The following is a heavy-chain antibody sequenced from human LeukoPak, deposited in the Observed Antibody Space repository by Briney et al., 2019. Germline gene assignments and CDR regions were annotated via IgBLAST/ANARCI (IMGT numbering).Heavy chain of an antibody. Sequence: ASVKVSCKASGYTFTSYDIYWVRQASGQGLEWMGWMNPNSGNTDYAQKFQGRVTMTRDTSISTAYMELNSLRSDDTAVYFCARAPTGDSPLDYWGQGTLVTVSS. V-gene: IGHV1-8*01. CDR3: ARAPTGDSPLDY. CDR1: GYTFTSYD. CDR2: MNPNSGNT. D-gene: IGHD2-8*02. J-gene: IGHJ4*02.